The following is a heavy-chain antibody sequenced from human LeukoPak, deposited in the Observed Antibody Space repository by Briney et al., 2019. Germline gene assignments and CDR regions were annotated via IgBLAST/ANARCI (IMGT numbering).Heavy chain of an antibody. CDR3: ARVRSGSYFRDAFDI. V-gene: IGHV1-2*02. Sequence: ASVKVSCKASGYTFTGYYIHWVRQAPGQGLEWMGWINPNSGGTNYAQKFQGRVTMTRDTSISTAYMELSRLRSEDTAVYYCARVRSGSYFRDAFDIWGQGTMVTVSS. CDR2: INPNSGGT. D-gene: IGHD1-26*01. CDR1: GYTFTGYY. J-gene: IGHJ3*02.